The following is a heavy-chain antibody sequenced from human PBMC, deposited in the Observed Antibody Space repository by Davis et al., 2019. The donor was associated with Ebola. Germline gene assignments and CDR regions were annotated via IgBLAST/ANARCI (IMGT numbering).Heavy chain of an antibody. D-gene: IGHD6-19*01. V-gene: IGHV3-23*01. CDR3: AKDRQWLVPGWFNP. CDR2: ISGSGGST. CDR1: GFTFSSYA. J-gene: IGHJ5*02. Sequence: GESLKISCAASGFTFSSYAMSWVRQAPGKGLEWVSAISGSGGSTNYADSVKGRFTISRDNSKNTLYLQMNSLRAEDTAVYYCAKDRQWLVPGWFNPWGQGTLVTVSS.